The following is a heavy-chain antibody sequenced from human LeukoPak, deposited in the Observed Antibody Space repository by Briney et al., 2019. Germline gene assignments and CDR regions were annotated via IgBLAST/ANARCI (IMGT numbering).Heavy chain of an antibody. J-gene: IGHJ4*02. CDR2: IYYSGST. V-gene: IGHV4-59*01. CDR1: GGSISSYY. D-gene: IGHD2-15*01. Sequence: PSETLSLTCTVSGGSISSYYWSWIRQPPGKGLERIRYIYYSGSTNYNPSLKSPVTISVDTSKNQFALKLSSVTAADTAVYYCARDQSGHCSGGSCYSFDYWGQGTLVTVSS. CDR3: ARDQSGHCSGGSCYSFDY.